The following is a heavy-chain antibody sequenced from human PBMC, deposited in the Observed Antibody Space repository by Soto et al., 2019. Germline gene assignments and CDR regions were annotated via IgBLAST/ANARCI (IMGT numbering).Heavy chain of an antibody. V-gene: IGHV3-23*01. J-gene: IGHJ4*02. CDR3: AKAGGYDWDY. D-gene: IGHD5-12*01. CDR2: ISGSGGST. CDR1: GFTFSSYA. Sequence: EVQLLESGGGLVQPGGSLRLSCAASGFTFSSYAMSWVRQAPGKGLEWVAGISGSGGSTYYADSVKGRFTISRDNSKNTLYLQMNSKRAEDTAVYYCAKAGGYDWDYWGQGTLVTVSS.